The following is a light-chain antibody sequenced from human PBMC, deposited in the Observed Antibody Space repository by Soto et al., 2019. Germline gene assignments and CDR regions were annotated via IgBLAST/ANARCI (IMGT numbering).Light chain of an antibody. J-gene: IGLJ1*01. CDR1: SSDVGGYNY. V-gene: IGLV2-14*01. Sequence: QSVLTQPASVSGSPGQSITISCTGTSSDVGGYNYVSWYQQHPGKAPKLMIYDVTNRPSGVSNRCSGSKSGNTASLTISGHQADEEADYYCSSYTTPDMYVCGPGTKLTVL. CDR3: SSYTTPDMYV. CDR2: DVT.